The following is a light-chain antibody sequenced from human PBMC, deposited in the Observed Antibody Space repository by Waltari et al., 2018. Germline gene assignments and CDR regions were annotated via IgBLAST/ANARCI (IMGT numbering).Light chain of an antibody. CDR2: AAS. V-gene: IGKV1-9*01. CDR1: QGISIS. Sequence: IQLTQSPSSLSASVGDRVTITCRASQGISISLAWYQQKPGRAPNLLIFAASTLQSGVPSRFSASGSGTDFTLTISSLQPEDFATYYCQHGNTFPLTFGGGTKVEIK. CDR3: QHGNTFPLT. J-gene: IGKJ4*01.